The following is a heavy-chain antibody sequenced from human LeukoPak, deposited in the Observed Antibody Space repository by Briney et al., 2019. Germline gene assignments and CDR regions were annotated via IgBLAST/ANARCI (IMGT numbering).Heavy chain of an antibody. D-gene: IGHD3/OR15-3a*01. CDR2: IKQDGSEK. J-gene: IGHJ4*02. CDR1: GFTFSSYW. V-gene: IGHV3-7*01. Sequence: GGSLRLSCVASGFTFSSYWMSWVRQAPGKGLEWVANIKQDGSEKYYVDSVKGRFTISRDNAKNSLYLQMNSLRAEDMAVYYCARGAWTFDYWGQGTLVSVSS. CDR3: ARGAWTFDY.